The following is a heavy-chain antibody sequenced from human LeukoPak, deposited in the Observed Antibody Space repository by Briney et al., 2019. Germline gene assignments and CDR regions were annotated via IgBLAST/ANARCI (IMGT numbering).Heavy chain of an antibody. CDR1: GFTFSNYN. D-gene: IGHD6-13*01. Sequence: GGSLRLSCAVSGFTFSNYNMQWVRQAPGKGLELVASISSTSASIYYADSVKGRFTISRDNAEKSLFLQMSSLRAEDTAVYYCANSRSSVWYDTPFDIWGQGTMVTVSS. J-gene: IGHJ3*02. CDR3: ANSRSSVWYDTPFDI. CDR2: ISSTSASI. V-gene: IGHV3-21*04.